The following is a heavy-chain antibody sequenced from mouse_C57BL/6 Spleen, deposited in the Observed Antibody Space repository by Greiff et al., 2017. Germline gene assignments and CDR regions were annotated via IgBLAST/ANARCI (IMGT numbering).Heavy chain of an antibody. Sequence: EVKVEESGGGLVQPGGSMKLSCVASGFTFSNYWMNWVRQSPEKGLEWVAQIRLKSDNYATHYAVSVKGRFTISRDDSKSSVYLQMNNLRAEDTGIYYCTAYGSWFAYWGQGTLVTVSA. J-gene: IGHJ3*01. CDR2: IRLKSDNYAT. V-gene: IGHV6-3*01. CDR3: TAYGSWFAY. CDR1: GFTFSNYW. D-gene: IGHD2-2*01.